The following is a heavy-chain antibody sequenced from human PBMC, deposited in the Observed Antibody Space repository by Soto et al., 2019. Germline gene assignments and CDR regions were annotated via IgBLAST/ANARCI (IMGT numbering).Heavy chain of an antibody. CDR1: GFTFSIYA. J-gene: IGHJ4*02. V-gene: IGHV3-23*01. D-gene: IGHD1-1*01. CDR2: LSASGDNT. Sequence: PGGSLRLFCAASGFTFSIYAMNWVRLAPGKGLEWVSALSASGDNTYYADSVKGRFTISRDNSKNTLYLQMNSLRAEDTAVYYCAKAGTHSYSDCWGQGTLVTAPQ. CDR3: AKAGTHSYSDC.